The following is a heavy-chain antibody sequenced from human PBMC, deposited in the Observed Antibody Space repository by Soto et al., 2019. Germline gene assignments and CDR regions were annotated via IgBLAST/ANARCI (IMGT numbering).Heavy chain of an antibody. D-gene: IGHD4-17*01. CDR3: VGDYGGLEGFDI. Sequence: QLLESGGGLVQPGGSLRLSCVASGITFTNYAMAWVRQAPEKGLEWVSGISYTGDRTYYADSVKGRFTISRDNSKNTLFMQMNSLRVEDTAIYYCVGDYGGLEGFDIWGQGTMVTVSS. J-gene: IGHJ3*02. CDR2: ISYTGDRT. CDR1: GITFTNYA. V-gene: IGHV3-23*01.